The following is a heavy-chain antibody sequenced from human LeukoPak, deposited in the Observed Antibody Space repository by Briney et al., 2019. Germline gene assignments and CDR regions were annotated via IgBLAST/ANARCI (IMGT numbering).Heavy chain of an antibody. J-gene: IGHJ5*02. D-gene: IGHD6-13*01. CDR1: GGSFSGYY. Sequence: SETLSLTCAVYGGSFSGYYWSWIRQPPGKGLEWIGEINHSGSTNYNPSLKSRVTISVDTSKNQFSLKLSSVTAADTAVYYCARTLSIAAAGPNWFDPWGQGTLVTVSS. V-gene: IGHV4-34*01. CDR2: INHSGST. CDR3: ARTLSIAAAGPNWFDP.